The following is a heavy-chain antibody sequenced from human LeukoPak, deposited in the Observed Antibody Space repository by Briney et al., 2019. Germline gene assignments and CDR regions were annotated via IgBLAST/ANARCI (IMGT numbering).Heavy chain of an antibody. D-gene: IGHD6-19*01. J-gene: IGHJ4*02. CDR2: IRSKAYGGTT. Sequence: PGGSLRVSCAASGFTFSSYEMNWVRQAPGKGLEWVGFIRSKAYGGTTEYAASVKGRFTISRDDSKSIAYLQMNSLKTEDTAVYYCTRAGYSSGWSFWGQGTLVTVSS. CDR3: TRAGYSSGWSF. CDR1: GFTFSSYE. V-gene: IGHV3-49*04.